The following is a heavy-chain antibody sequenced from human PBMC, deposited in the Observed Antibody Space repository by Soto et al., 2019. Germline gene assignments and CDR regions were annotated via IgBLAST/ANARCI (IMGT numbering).Heavy chain of an antibody. D-gene: IGHD2-2*01. J-gene: IGHJ6*03. Sequence: GGSLRLSCAASGFTFSSYAMNWVRQAPGKGLEWVSYISSSSSTIYYADSVKGRFTISRDNAKNSLYLQMNSLRAEDTAVYYCARDRYCSSTSCPKYYYYYMDVWGKGTTVTVSS. CDR1: GFTFSSYA. V-gene: IGHV3-48*01. CDR2: ISSSSSTI. CDR3: ARDRYCSSTSCPKYYYYYMDV.